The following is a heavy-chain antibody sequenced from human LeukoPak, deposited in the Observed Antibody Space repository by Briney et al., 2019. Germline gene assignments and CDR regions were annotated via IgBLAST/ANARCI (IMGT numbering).Heavy chain of an antibody. J-gene: IGHJ4*02. V-gene: IGHV5-51*01. Sequence: GESLKISCKGSGFTFITSWIAWVRQMPGKGLGWMGIIYPGDSDIRYSPSFQGQVTISADKSISIAYLQWSSLKASDTAMYYCARGGSYYDTVDYWGQGTLVTVP. CDR3: ARGGSYYDTVDY. D-gene: IGHD1-26*01. CDR2: IYPGDSDI. CDR1: GFTFITSW.